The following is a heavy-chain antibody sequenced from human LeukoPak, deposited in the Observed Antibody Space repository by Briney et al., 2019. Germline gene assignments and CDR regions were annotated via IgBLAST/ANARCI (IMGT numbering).Heavy chain of an antibody. Sequence: SETLSLTCAVSGDSISYHNYYWDCIRQPPGKGLEWIGTVYYTGNTYYNPSLKSRVAISVDTSKNQFSLQPTSMTAADTAVYYCARLRAMAGHRGGFDFWGRGTMVTVSS. CDR1: GDSISYHNYY. V-gene: IGHV4-39*01. D-gene: IGHD6-19*01. CDR3: ARLRAMAGHRGGFDF. CDR2: VYYTGNT. J-gene: IGHJ3*01.